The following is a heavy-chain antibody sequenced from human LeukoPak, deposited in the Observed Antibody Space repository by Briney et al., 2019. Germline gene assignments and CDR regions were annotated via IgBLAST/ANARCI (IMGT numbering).Heavy chain of an antibody. CDR3: ARDGLIAAAGTNWFDP. CDR1: GYTFTGYY. V-gene: IGHV1-2*02. Sequence: ASVKVSCKASGYTFTGYYMHWVRQAPGQGLEWMGWISPNSGGTNYAQKFQGRVTMTRDTSISTAYMELSRLRSDDTAVYYCARDGLIAAAGTNWFDPWGQGTLVTVSS. J-gene: IGHJ5*02. D-gene: IGHD6-13*01. CDR2: ISPNSGGT.